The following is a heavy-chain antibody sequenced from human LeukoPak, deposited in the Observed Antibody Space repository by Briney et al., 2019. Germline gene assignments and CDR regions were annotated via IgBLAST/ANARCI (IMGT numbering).Heavy chain of an antibody. CDR3: ARARYSYGNWFDP. V-gene: IGHV4-30-4*01. Sequence: SETLSLTCTVSGGSISSGDYYWSWIRQPPGKGLEWIGYIYYSGSTYYNPSLKSRVTISVDTSKDQFSLKLSSVTAADTAVYYCARARYSYGNWFDPRGQGTLVTVSS. CDR2: IYYSGST. J-gene: IGHJ5*02. D-gene: IGHD5-18*01. CDR1: GGSISSGDYY.